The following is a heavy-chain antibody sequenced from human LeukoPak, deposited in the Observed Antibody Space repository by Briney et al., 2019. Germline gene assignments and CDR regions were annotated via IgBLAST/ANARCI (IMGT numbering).Heavy chain of an antibody. J-gene: IGHJ5*02. CDR3: ARDGITIFGVVPNWFDP. CDR1: GFAFSNYN. V-gene: IGHV3-48*01. CDR2: ISSSSSTI. Sequence: GGSLRLSCAASGFAFSNYNMNWVRQAPGKGLEWVSYISSSSSTIYYADSVKGRFTISRDNAKNSLYLQMNSLRAEDTAVYYCARDGITIFGVVPNWFDPWGQGTLVTVSS. D-gene: IGHD3-3*01.